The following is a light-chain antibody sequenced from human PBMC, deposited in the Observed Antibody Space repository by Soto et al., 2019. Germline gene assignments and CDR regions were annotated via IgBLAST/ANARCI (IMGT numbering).Light chain of an antibody. J-gene: IGLJ1*01. CDR2: EGS. CDR3: CSYAGPRYV. CDR1: SSDVGGYPL. V-gene: IGLV2-23*01. Sequence: ALTQPASVSGSPGQSITIPCTGTSSDVGGYPLVSWYQQHPGKAPKLMIYEGSKRPSGVSNRFSGSKSGYTASLTISGLQAEDEADYYCCSYAGPRYVFGSGTKVTVL.